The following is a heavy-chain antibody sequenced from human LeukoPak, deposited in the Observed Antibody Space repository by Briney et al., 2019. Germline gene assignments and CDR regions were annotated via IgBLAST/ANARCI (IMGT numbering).Heavy chain of an antibody. D-gene: IGHD2-15*01. CDR2: IYYSGST. J-gene: IGHJ3*02. Sequence: PSETLSLTCTVSGGSISSYYWSWIRQPPGKGLEWIGYIYYSGSTNYNPSLKSRVTISVDTSKNQFSLKLSSVTAADTAVYYCARSELSCSGGSCPTRYAFDIWGQGTVVTASS. CDR3: ARSELSCSGGSCPTRYAFDI. V-gene: IGHV4-59*01. CDR1: GGSISSYY.